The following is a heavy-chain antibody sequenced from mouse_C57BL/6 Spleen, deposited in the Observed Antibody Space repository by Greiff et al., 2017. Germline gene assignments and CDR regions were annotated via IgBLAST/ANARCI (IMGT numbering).Heavy chain of an antibody. CDR2: INYDGSST. CDR1: GFTFSDYY. V-gene: IGHV5-16*01. D-gene: IGHD1-1*01. Sequence: EVKLVESEGGLVQPGSSMKLSCTASGFTFSDYYMAWVRQVPEKGLEWVANINYDGSSTYYLDSLKSRFIISRDNAKNILYLQMSSLKSEDTATYYCARRGYYGSSPYWYFDVWGTGTTVTVSS. CDR3: ARRGYYGSSPYWYFDV. J-gene: IGHJ1*03.